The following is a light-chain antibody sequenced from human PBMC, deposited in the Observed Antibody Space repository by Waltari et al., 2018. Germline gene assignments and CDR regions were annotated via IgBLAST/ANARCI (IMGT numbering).Light chain of an antibody. J-gene: IGKJ2*01. V-gene: IGKV3-15*01. Sequence: EIVMTQSPATLSESPGERASLSCRASQSVSSNLACYQQNPGQAPRRLIYYASARASGVPARFSGSVSGTEFTLTITGLQSEDCALYYCQQYNTWPPYTFGQGTKLEIK. CDR1: QSVSSN. CDR3: QQYNTWPPYT. CDR2: YAS.